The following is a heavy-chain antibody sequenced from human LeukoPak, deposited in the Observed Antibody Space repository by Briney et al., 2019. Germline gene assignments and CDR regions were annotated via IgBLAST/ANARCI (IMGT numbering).Heavy chain of an antibody. V-gene: IGHV3-53*01. CDR3: AKDKGYCSGGSCYTLDY. Sequence: GGSLRLSCAASGFTVSSNYMSWVRQAPGKGLEWVSVIYSGGSTYYADSVKGRFTISRDNSKNTLYLQMNSLRAEDTAVYYCAKDKGYCSGGSCYTLDYWGQGTLVTVSS. D-gene: IGHD2-15*01. CDR1: GFTVSSNY. CDR2: IYSGGST. J-gene: IGHJ4*02.